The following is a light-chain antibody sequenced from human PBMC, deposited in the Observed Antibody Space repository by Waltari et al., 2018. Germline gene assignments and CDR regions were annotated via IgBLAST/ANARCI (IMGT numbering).Light chain of an antibody. CDR3: QQYDSWPWT. CDR1: QSLRRT. V-gene: IGKV3D-15*01. Sequence: EIVMTQSPATLSLSPGESATLSGRASQSLRRTFAWFQQKPGQPPRLLIYGTSTRATGIPARFSGSGSGTDFSLTISSLQPEDFATYYCQQYDSWPWTFGQGTRVE. J-gene: IGKJ1*01. CDR2: GTS.